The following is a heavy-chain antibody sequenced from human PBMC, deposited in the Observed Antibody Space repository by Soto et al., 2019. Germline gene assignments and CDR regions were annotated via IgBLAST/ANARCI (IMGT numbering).Heavy chain of an antibody. J-gene: IGHJ4*02. CDR1: GGTFSSYA. D-gene: IGHD3-22*01. CDR2: IIPSFGTA. V-gene: IGHV1-69*01. CDR3: ARAEGLDYYDSSGYYGFDY. Sequence: QVQLVQSGAEVKKPGSSVKVSCKASGGTFSSYAISWVRQAPGQGLEWMGGIIPSFGTANYAQKFQGRVTITADESTSTAYMELSSLRSEDTAVYYCARAEGLDYYDSSGYYGFDYWGQGTLVTVSS.